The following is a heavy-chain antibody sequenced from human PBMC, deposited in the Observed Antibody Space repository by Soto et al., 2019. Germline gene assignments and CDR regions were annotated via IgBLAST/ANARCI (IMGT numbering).Heavy chain of an antibody. CDR3: ALFLVPAATFGWFDP. CDR2: IYHSGST. D-gene: IGHD2-2*01. Sequence: KTSETLSLTCAVSGGSISSSNWWSWVRQPPGKGLEWIGEIYHSGSTNYNPSLKSRVTISVDKSKNQFSLKLSSVTAADTAVYYCALFLVPAATFGWFDPWGQGTLVTVSS. J-gene: IGHJ5*02. V-gene: IGHV4-4*02. CDR1: GGSISSSNW.